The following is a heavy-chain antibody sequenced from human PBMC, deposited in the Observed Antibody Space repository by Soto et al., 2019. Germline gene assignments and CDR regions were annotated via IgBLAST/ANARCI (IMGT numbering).Heavy chain of an antibody. V-gene: IGHV3-30*04. J-gene: IGHJ6*02. CDR1: GFTFSSHA. CDR2: ISYDGSDK. Sequence: ALRLSCAASGFTFSSHAMHWVRQAPGKGLEWVAVISYDGSDKYYADSVKGRFTISRDNSKNSLSLQMNSLRAEDTAVYYCARDPRCSGTSCFTEYYYYYGMDVWGQGTTVTVSS. D-gene: IGHD2-2*02. CDR3: ARDPRCSGTSCFTEYYYYYGMDV.